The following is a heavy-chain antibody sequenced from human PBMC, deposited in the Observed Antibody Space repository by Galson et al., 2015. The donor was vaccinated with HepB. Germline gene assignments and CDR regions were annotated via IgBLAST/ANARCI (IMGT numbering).Heavy chain of an antibody. J-gene: IGHJ6*03. CDR2: IIPILGIA. D-gene: IGHD1-7*01. CDR1: GGTFSSYA. Sequence: SVKVSCKASGGTFSSYAISWVRQAPGQGLEWMGGIIPILGIANYAQKFQGRVTITADKSTSTAYMELSSLRSEDTAVYYCARDGPLELRVYYYYYYYMDVWGKGTTVTVSS. V-gene: IGHV1-69*10. CDR3: ARDGPLELRVYYYYYYYMDV.